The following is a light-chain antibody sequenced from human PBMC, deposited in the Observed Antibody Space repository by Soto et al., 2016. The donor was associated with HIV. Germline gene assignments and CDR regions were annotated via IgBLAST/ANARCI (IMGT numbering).Light chain of an antibody. CDR3: QVWDGSSRHWV. Sequence: SYELTQPPSVSAAPGKTARITCGGNRVGGKSVHWYQQKPGQAPVMVLFADSDRPSGIPERFSGSNSENTATLTISRVEAGDEADYYCQVWDGSSRHWVFGGGTKLTVL. CDR1: RVGGKS. V-gene: IGLV3-21*03. J-gene: IGLJ2*01. CDR2: ADS.